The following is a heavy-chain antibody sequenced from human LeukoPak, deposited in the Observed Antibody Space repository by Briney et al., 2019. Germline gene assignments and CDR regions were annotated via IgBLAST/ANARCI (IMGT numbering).Heavy chain of an antibody. CDR3: ARVGGLGYCSSTSCYNWFDP. Sequence: SETLSLTCAVYGVSFRGYYWSWLRQPPGKGLEWIGEINHSGSTDYNPSLKSRVTISVDTSKNQFSLKLSSVTAADTAVYYCARVGGLGYCSSTSCYNWFDPWGQGTLVTVSS. J-gene: IGHJ5*02. V-gene: IGHV4-34*01. CDR1: GVSFRGYY. CDR2: INHSGST. D-gene: IGHD2-2*01.